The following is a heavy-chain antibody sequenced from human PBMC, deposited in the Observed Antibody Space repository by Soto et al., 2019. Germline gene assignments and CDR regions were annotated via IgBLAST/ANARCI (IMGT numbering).Heavy chain of an antibody. J-gene: IGHJ6*02. V-gene: IGHV3-7*03. CDR2: IKEDGSEK. CDR3: ARDPVRGMDV. Sequence: PGGSLRLSCAASGFSFSDSWMDWVRQAPGKGPEWVANIKEDGSEKNYVDSVKGRFTISRDNAKNSLYLQMNSLRAEDTAVYYCARDPVRGMDVWGQGTTVTVSS. CDR1: GFSFSDSW.